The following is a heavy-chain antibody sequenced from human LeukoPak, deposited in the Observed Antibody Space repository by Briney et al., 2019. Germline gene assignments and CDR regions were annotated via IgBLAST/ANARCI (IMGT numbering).Heavy chain of an antibody. V-gene: IGHV3-64D*06. J-gene: IGHJ3*02. CDR1: GFTFSSYA. D-gene: IGHD6-19*01. CDR2: ISSNGGTT. Sequence: PGGSLRLSCSASGFTFSSYAMHWVRQAPGKGLEYVSAISSNGGTTYYADSVKGRFTISRDNSKNTLYLQMSSLRAEDTAVYYCAKEDSSGWYSSAFDIWGQGTMVTVSS. CDR3: AKEDSSGWYSSAFDI.